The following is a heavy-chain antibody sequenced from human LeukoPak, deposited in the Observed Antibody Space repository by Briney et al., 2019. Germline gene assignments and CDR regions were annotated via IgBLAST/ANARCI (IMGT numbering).Heavy chain of an antibody. V-gene: IGHV4-59*12. J-gene: IGHJ3*02. D-gene: IGHD3-3*01. CDR1: GGSISSYY. CDR3: ARVPPYYDFWSGYYHDAFDI. Sequence: SETLSLTCTVSGGSISSYYWSWIRQPPGKGLEWIGYIYYSGSTNYNPSLKSRVTISVDTSKNQFSLKLSSVTAADTAVYYCARVPPYYDFWSGYYHDAFDIWGQRTMVTVSS. CDR2: IYYSGST.